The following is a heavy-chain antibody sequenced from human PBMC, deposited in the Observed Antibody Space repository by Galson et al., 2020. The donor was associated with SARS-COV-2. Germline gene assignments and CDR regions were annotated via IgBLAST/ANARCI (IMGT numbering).Heavy chain of an antibody. Sequence: SETLSLTCTVSGYSVSTTNYWGWVRQPPGRGLEWIGSIYPSGTTYYNPSLKSPVSISVDTSKNQFSLRLDSVTAADTALYYCARQGFNMKMVVTVPGWYFDLWGRGTLVTVSS. D-gene: IGHD2-15*01. V-gene: IGHV4-38-2*02. CDR2: IYPSGTT. J-gene: IGHJ2*01. CDR3: ARQGFNMKMVVTVPGWYFDL. CDR1: GYSVSTTNY.